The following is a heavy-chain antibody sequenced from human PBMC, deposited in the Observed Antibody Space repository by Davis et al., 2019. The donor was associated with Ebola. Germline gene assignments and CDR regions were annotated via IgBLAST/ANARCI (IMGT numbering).Heavy chain of an antibody. CDR2: IDPRDSYT. CDR3: ARRSGVSGFDN. J-gene: IGHJ4*02. V-gene: IGHV5-10-1*01. CDR1: GYSFTSYW. Sequence: GESLKISCKGSGYSFTSYWINWVRQMPGKGLEWMGRIDPRDSYTNYSPSFQGHVTISTDKSISTAYLQWSSLRASDTAMYYCARRSGVSGFDNWGQGTLVTVSS. D-gene: IGHD6-25*01.